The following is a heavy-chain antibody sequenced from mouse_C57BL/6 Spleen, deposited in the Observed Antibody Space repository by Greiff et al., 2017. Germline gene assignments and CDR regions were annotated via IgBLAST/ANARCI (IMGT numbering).Heavy chain of an antibody. CDR2: IYPRSGNT. D-gene: IGHD2-1*01. Sequence: VKLQQSGAELARPGASVKLSCKASGYTFTSYGISWVKQRTGQGLEWIGEIYPRSGNTYYNEKFKGKATLTADKSSSTAYMELRSLTSEDSAVYFCAREGGNYGAMDYWGQGTSVTVSS. V-gene: IGHV1-81*01. J-gene: IGHJ4*01. CDR1: GYTFTSYG. CDR3: AREGGNYGAMDY.